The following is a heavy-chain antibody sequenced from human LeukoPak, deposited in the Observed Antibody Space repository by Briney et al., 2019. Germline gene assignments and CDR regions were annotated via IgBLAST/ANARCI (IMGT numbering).Heavy chain of an antibody. CDR3: ARGVVVVPAAMEVLYYYYYYMDV. V-gene: IGHV4-59*01. Sequence: SETLSLTCTVSGGSISSYYWSWIRQPPGKGLEWIGYIYYSGSTNYNPSLKSRVTISVDTSKNQFSLKLSSVTAADTAVYYCARGVVVVPAAMEVLYYYYYYMDVWGKGTTVTVSS. CDR2: IYYSGST. D-gene: IGHD2-2*01. J-gene: IGHJ6*03. CDR1: GGSISSYY.